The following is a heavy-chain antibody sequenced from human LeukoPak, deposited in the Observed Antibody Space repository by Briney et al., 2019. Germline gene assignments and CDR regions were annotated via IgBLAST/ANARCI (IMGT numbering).Heavy chain of an antibody. J-gene: IGHJ4*02. CDR1: GYTFTNYG. V-gene: IGHV1-18*04. D-gene: IGHD3-22*01. CDR3: ARDRYYYDSSGYIRGISFDY. CDR2: ISTYSGNT. Sequence: GASIKVSCKASGYTFTNYGFSWVRQAPGQGLEWMGWISTYSGNTNYAQQLQGRVTMTRDTSTSTVYMELSSLRSEDTAVYYCARDRYYYDSSGYIRGISFDYWGQGTLVTVPS.